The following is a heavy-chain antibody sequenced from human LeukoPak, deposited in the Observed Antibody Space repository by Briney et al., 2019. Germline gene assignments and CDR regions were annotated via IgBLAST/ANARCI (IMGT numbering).Heavy chain of an antibody. CDR1: GFTFSSYW. D-gene: IGHD6-13*01. Sequence: GGSLRLSCAACGFTFSSYWMHWVPQAPGEGVVCVSRFKTDGSDTRYADTDKGRFTISRDNAKNTLYVQMNSMSAEDTAVYYCARDPAGIAAAVFDYWGQGTLVTVSS. V-gene: IGHV3-74*01. J-gene: IGHJ4*02. CDR2: FKTDGSDT. CDR3: ARDPAGIAAAVFDY.